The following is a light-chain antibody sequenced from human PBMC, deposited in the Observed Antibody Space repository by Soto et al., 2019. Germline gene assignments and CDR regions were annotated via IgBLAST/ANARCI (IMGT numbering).Light chain of an antibody. CDR3: QQYNNWLSLT. J-gene: IGKJ4*01. CDR2: GAS. Sequence: EIGMTQSPATLSVSPGERATLSRRASQSVSSNLAWYQQKPGQAPRLLIYGASTRATGIPARFSGSGSGTEFTLTISSLQSEDFAVYYCQQYNNWLSLTFGGGTKVEIK. CDR1: QSVSSN. V-gene: IGKV3-15*01.